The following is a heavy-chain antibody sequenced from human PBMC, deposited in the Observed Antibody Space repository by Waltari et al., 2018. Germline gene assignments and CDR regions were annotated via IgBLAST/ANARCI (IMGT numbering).Heavy chain of an antibody. Sequence: EVQLVESGGGLVKPGGSLRLSCAASGFTFSSYSMNWVRQAPGKGLEWVSCSSSSSSYIYYADSVKGRFTSSRDNAKNSLYLQRNSLRAEDTAVYYCARYSEAGYWGQGTLVTVSS. CDR1: GFTFSSYS. CDR3: ARYSEAGY. CDR2: SSSSSSYI. J-gene: IGHJ4*02. D-gene: IGHD6-19*01. V-gene: IGHV3-21*01.